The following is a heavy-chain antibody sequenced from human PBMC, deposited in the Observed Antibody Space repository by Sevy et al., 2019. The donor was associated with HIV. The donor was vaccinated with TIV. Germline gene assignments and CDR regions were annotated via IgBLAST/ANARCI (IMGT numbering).Heavy chain of an antibody. Sequence: SETLSLTCAVYGGSFSGYYWSWIRQPPGKGLEWIGEINHSGSTNYNPSLKSRVTISVDTSKNQFSLRLSSVTAADTAVYYCAGGHSLREFDYWGQGTLVTVSS. CDR1: GGSFSGYY. CDR2: INHSGST. V-gene: IGHV4-34*01. J-gene: IGHJ4*02. CDR3: AGGHSLREFDY.